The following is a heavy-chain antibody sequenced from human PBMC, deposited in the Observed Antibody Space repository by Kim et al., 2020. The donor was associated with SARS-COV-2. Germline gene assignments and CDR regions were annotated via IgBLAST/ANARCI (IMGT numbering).Heavy chain of an antibody. CDR3: ASVVAEIRDYYYMDV. CDR2: LYTGGSS. Sequence: EGSLRLSCAASGFSVSVTYMSWVRQAPGRGLEWVSVLYTGGSSYYADSVKGRFIISRDDSENTLYLRMNSLSAEDTAVYFCASVVAEIRDYYYMDVWGKGTTVTVSS. J-gene: IGHJ6*03. V-gene: IGHV3-53*01. D-gene: IGHD2-15*01. CDR1: GFSVSVTY.